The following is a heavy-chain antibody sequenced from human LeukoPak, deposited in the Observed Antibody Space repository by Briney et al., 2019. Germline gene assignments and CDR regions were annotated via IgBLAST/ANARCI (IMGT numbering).Heavy chain of an antibody. D-gene: IGHD3-16*02. CDR1: GFTLSRLW. Sequence: GRSLRPSCPASGFTLSRLWMRWVRQAPGKGLEWVGNIKKEGSQKFYVDSLKGRFTISTDNAKNSMYLQMMSLRAEDAADYYCASGYISRRINWFDPWGQGTLVTVSS. CDR2: IKKEGSQK. J-gene: IGHJ5*02. V-gene: IGHV3-7*02. CDR3: ASGYISRRINWFDP.